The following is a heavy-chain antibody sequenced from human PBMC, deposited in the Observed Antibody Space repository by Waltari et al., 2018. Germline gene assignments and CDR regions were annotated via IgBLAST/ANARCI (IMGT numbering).Heavy chain of an antibody. D-gene: IGHD3-3*01. Sequence: QVQLVESGGGVVQPGRSLRLSCAASGFTFSSYAMHWVRQAPGKALEWVAVISYDGSNKYYADSVKGRFTISRDNSKNTLYLQMNSLRAEDTAVYYCARDDTTTYYDFWSGLNYYYGMDVWGQGTTVTVSS. V-gene: IGHV3-30*01. J-gene: IGHJ6*02. CDR2: ISYDGSNK. CDR3: ARDDTTTYYDFWSGLNYYYGMDV. CDR1: GFTFSSYA.